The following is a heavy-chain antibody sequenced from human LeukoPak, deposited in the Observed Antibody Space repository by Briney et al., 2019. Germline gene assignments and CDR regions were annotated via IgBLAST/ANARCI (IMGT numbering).Heavy chain of an antibody. V-gene: IGHV1-69*04. CDR1: GGTFSSYA. CDR2: IIPILGIA. J-gene: IGHJ6*02. Sequence: SVKVSCKASGGTFSSYAISWVRQAPGQGLEWMGRIIPILGIANYAQKFQGRVTITADKSTSTAYMELSSLRSEDTAVYYCARHGPSYYYGSGSYPVRGMDVWGQGTTVTVS. D-gene: IGHD3-10*01. CDR3: ARHGPSYYYGSGSYPVRGMDV.